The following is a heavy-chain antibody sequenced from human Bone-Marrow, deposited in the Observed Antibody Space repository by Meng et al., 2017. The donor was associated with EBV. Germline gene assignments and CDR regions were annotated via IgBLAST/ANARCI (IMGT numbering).Heavy chain of an antibody. CDR1: RYTFTTYA. Sequence: QVQLVSSGAEWKKPGASVKVCCTASRYTFTTYAMHWVRQAPGQRLEWMGWINVGNDITKYSQKFQGRVTITRDTSANTAYMDLSSLKSEDTAVYFCARDRFDSGSYYIDYWGQGTLVTVSS. V-gene: IGHV1-3*01. CDR3: ARDRFDSGSYYIDY. J-gene: IGHJ4*02. CDR2: INVGNDIT. D-gene: IGHD3-10*01.